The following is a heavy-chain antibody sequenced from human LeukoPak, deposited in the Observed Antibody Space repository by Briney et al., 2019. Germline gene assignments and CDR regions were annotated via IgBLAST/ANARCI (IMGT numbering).Heavy chain of an antibody. CDR1: GFNFMTYG. Sequence: GGSLRLSCAASGFNFMTYGMHWVRQAPGKGLEWVAFISYDGGKRFFGESVKGRFAIARDNSENTVSLQMNTLKTEDTAVYYCAKGLRWFGDFYFNFFDYWGQGILVTVSS. V-gene: IGHV3-30*18. J-gene: IGHJ4*02. CDR2: ISYDGGKR. D-gene: IGHD3-10*01. CDR3: AKGLRWFGDFYFNFFDY.